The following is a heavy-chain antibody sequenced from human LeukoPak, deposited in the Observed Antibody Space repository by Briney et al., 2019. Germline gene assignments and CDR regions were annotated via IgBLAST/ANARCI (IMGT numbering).Heavy chain of an antibody. V-gene: IGHV4-34*01. J-gene: IGHJ4*02. Sequence: SETLSLTCAVYGGSSSGYYWSWIRQPPGKGLEWIGEINHSGSTNYNPSLKSRVTISVDTSKNQFSLKLSSVTAADTAVYYCARGKRWLQFLGPGFDYWGQGTLVTVSS. CDR2: INHSGST. CDR1: GGSSSGYY. CDR3: ARGKRWLQFLGPGFDY. D-gene: IGHD5-24*01.